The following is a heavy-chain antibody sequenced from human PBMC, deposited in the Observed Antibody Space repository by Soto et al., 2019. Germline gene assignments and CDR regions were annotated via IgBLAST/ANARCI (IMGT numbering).Heavy chain of an antibody. J-gene: IGHJ6*02. Sequence: QVQLVQSGAEVKKPGSSVKVSCKASGGTFSSYAISWVRQAPGQGLEWMGGIIPIFGTANYAQKFQGRVTITANESPRTGYTGRSSVRSEGTAVYYGASETGVGEEGISYYGMDVWGQGTTVIVSS. CDR1: GGTFSSYA. CDR3: ASETGVGEEGISYYGMDV. CDR2: IIPIFGTA. D-gene: IGHD6-13*01. V-gene: IGHV1-69*12.